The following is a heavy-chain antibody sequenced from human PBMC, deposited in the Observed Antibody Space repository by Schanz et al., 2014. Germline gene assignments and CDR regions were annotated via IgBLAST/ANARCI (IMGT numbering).Heavy chain of an antibody. J-gene: IGHJ4*02. CDR1: GFTVSSNH. CDR2: SHSGGSK. Sequence: EGQLAESGGGLVQPGGSLRLSCAVSGFTVSSNHMSWVRQAPGKGLEWVSSISHSGGSKYYADSVKGRFTISRDNSKNTLYLQMNSLRAGDTAVYYCARVPYGSGSYWDYWGQGTLVTVSS. D-gene: IGHD3-10*01. V-gene: IGHV3-66*01. CDR3: ARVPYGSGSYWDY.